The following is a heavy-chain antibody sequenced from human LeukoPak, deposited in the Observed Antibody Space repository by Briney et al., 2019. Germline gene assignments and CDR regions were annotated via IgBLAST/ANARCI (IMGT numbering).Heavy chain of an antibody. J-gene: IGHJ3*01. CDR2: ISGSGAST. Sequence: GGSLRLSCAASGFTFSTYSMSWVRQAPGKGLEWVSDISGSGASTYSADSVKGRFTISRDNSRNTLYLQTNSLRAEDTAVYYCAKTNLWDGDLYDAYDVWGQGTMVTVSS. CDR1: GFTFSTYS. D-gene: IGHD3-10*01. V-gene: IGHV3-23*01. CDR3: AKTNLWDGDLYDAYDV.